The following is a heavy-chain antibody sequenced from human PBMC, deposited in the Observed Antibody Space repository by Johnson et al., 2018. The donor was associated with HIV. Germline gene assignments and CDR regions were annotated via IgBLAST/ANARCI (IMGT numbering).Heavy chain of an antibody. CDR3: ARDSYSSWGDAFDI. CDR1: GFTFSNYW. V-gene: IGHV3-7*05. Sequence: VQLVESGGGLVQPGGSLRLSCAASGFTFSNYWMTWVRQAPGKGLEWVANINQDGSEKNYVDSVKGRFTISRDNAKNSLYLQMNSLRAEDTAVYYCARDSYSSWGDAFDIWGQGTMVTVSS. D-gene: IGHD6-6*01. J-gene: IGHJ3*02. CDR2: INQDGSEK.